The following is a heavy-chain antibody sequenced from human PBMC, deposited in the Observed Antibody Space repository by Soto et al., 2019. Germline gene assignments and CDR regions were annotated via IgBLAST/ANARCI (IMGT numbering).Heavy chain of an antibody. Sequence: GGSMRLSCAASGFTFSSYSINWVRQAPGKGLEWVSSISSSSSYIYYADSVKGRFTISRDNAKNSLYLQMNSLRAEDTAVYYCARSYDFWSGYYTAPWGKGTLVTVSS. J-gene: IGHJ5*02. CDR2: ISSSSSYI. CDR3: ARSYDFWSGYYTAP. D-gene: IGHD3-3*01. V-gene: IGHV3-21*01. CDR1: GFTFSSYS.